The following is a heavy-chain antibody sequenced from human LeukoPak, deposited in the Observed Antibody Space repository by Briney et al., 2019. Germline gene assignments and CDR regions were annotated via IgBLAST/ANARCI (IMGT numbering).Heavy chain of an antibody. CDR3: ASGFGYRGSYHYFDY. CDR2: IYPGDSDT. Sequence: GESLKISCKGSGYSFTSYWIGWVRQMPGKGLEWMGIIYPGDSDTRYSPSFQGQVTISADKSISTAYLQWSSLKASDTAMYYCASGFGYRGSYHYFDYWGQGTLVTVSS. CDR1: GYSFTSYW. J-gene: IGHJ4*02. V-gene: IGHV5-51*01. D-gene: IGHD1-26*01.